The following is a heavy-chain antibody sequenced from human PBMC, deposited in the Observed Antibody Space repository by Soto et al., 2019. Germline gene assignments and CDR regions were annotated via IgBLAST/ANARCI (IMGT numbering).Heavy chain of an antibody. CDR2: IYAGGNT. CDR1: GFTVSNHY. J-gene: IGHJ4*02. CDR3: ARTFSGDYHLGL. V-gene: IGHV3-53*01. D-gene: IGHD1-26*01. Sequence: GGSLRRSCAASGFTVSNHYMIWVRQAPGKGLEWVSVIYAGGNTYYADSVKGRFTISRDSSKNTLYLQMNSLRAEDSAMYYCARTFSGDYHLGLWGQGTLVTVSS.